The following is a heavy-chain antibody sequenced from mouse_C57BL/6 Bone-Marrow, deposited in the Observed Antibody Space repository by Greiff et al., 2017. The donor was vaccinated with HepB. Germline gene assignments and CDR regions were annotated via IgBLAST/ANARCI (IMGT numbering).Heavy chain of an antibody. D-gene: IGHD1-1*01. J-gene: IGHJ2*01. CDR1: GYTFTSYW. CDR3: ARRTYYYGSSLDY. Sequence: QVQLKQSGAELVKPGASVKLSCKASGYTFTSYWMQWVKQRPGQGLEWIGEIDTSDSYTNYNQKFKGKATLTVDTSSSTAYMQLSSLTSEDSAVYYCARRTYYYGSSLDYWGQGTTLTVSS. V-gene: IGHV1-50*01. CDR2: IDTSDSYT.